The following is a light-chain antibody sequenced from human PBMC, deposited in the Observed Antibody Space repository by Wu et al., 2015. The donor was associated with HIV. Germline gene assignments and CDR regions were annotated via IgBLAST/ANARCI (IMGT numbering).Light chain of an antibody. Sequence: EIVMTQSPATLSVSPGERATLSCRASQSVSSNLAWYQQKPGQAPRLLIYGASTRATGIPARFSGSGSGTEFTLTISSMQSEDFAVYYCQQYNNWPPVLTFGPGTKMDIK. CDR3: QQYNNWPPVLT. CDR1: QSVSSN. J-gene: IGKJ3*01. CDR2: GAS. V-gene: IGKV3-15*01.